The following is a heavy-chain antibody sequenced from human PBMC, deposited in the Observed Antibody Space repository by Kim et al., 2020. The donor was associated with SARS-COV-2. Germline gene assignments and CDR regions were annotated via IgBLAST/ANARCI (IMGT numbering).Heavy chain of an antibody. V-gene: IGHV5-51*01. J-gene: IGHJ4*02. CDR3: ARLLYGSSYFDY. D-gene: IGHD6-6*01. Sequence: YSPSFQGQVTISADKSINNAYLQWSSLKASDTAMYYCARLLYGSSYFDYWGQGTLVTVSS.